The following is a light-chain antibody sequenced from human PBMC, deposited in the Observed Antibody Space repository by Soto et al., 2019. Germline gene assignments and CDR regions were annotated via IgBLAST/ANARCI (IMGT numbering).Light chain of an antibody. V-gene: IGKV3-20*01. Sequence: EIVLTQSPGTLSLSPSERATLSCRASQSVSSSYLAWYQQKPGQAPRLLIDGASSRATGIPDRFSGSGSGTDFTLTISRLEPEDFAVYYCHQYGSSAWTFGQGNKVDIK. CDR1: QSVSSSY. J-gene: IGKJ1*01. CDR3: HQYGSSAWT. CDR2: GAS.